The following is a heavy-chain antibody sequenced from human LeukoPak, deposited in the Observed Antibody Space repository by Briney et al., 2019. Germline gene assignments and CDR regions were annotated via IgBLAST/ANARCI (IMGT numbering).Heavy chain of an antibody. Sequence: GGSLRLSCAASGFNFSNYAMSWVRQAPGKGLEWVSSISGSGGNTYYADSVRGRFTISRDNSNNTLYLQMNSLRAEDTAVYYCAKAPITIFGVVIIPFDYWGQGTLVTVSS. CDR2: ISGSGGNT. V-gene: IGHV3-23*01. CDR1: GFNFSNYA. J-gene: IGHJ4*02. CDR3: AKAPITIFGVVIIPFDY. D-gene: IGHD3-3*01.